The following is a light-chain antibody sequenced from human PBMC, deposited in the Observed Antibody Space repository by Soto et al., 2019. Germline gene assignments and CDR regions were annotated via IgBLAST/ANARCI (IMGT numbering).Light chain of an antibody. CDR2: GAS. CDR1: QSVSSD. V-gene: IGKV3-15*01. CDR3: QQYNNWPRT. Sequence: EIVMTQSPATLSVSPGERATLSCRASQSVSSDLAWYHQKPGQAPRLLIYGASTRATGITARFSGSGSGTEFTRTINSLQSEEFAVYYCQQYNNWPRTFGQGTKVEIK. J-gene: IGKJ1*01.